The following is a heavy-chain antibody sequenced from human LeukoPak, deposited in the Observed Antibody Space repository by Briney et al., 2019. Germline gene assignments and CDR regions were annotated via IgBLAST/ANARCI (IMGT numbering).Heavy chain of an antibody. CDR2: IHYDGSDK. J-gene: IGHJ4*02. CDR3: AKDLGNSFDY. D-gene: IGHD4-23*01. CDR1: GFTFSGYG. V-gene: IGHV3-30*02. Sequence: PGGSLRLSCAASGFTFSGYGMHWVRQAPGKGLEWVAFIHYDGSDKYYADSVKGRFTISRDNSKNTLYLQMNSLRAEDKAVYYCAKDLGNSFDYRGQGTLVTVSS.